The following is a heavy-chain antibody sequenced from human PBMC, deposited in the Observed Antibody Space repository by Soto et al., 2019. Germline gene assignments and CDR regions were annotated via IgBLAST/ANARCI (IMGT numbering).Heavy chain of an antibody. CDR3: ARDGIGGTVFRGYLDY. CDR1: GGIFHGYG. J-gene: IGHJ4*02. D-gene: IGHD1-7*01. Sequence: QPGGSLRLSCAVPGGIFHGYGMHWFRQAPGKGLEWVAIIRFDGSNEEYADSVKGRFTISRDNSKNTLYLQMNTLGAEDTAVYYCARDGIGGTVFRGYLDYWGRGTVVTVSS. CDR2: IRFDGSNE. V-gene: IGHV3-33*01.